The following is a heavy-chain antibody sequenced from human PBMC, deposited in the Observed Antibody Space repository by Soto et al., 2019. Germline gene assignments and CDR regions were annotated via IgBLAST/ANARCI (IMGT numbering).Heavy chain of an antibody. CDR2: INAGNGNT. CDR3: ARDLHSPSGYYDFWSGSGWFDP. D-gene: IGHD3-3*01. V-gene: IGHV1-3*01. J-gene: IGHJ5*02. Sequence: QVQLVQSGAEVKKPGASVKVSCKASGYTFTSYAMHWVRQAPGQRLEWMGWINAGNGNTKYSQKFQGRVTITRDTSASTAYMELSSLRSEDTAVYYCARDLHSPSGYYDFWSGSGWFDPWGQGTLVTVSS. CDR1: GYTFTSYA.